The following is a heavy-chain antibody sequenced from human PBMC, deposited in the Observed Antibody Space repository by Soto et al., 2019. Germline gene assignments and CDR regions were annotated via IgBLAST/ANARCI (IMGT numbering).Heavy chain of an antibody. J-gene: IGHJ4*02. CDR3: AKLTGDSWGYFDS. CDR2: ITGNGGYT. D-gene: IGHD2-21*02. V-gene: IGHV3-23*01. CDR1: GFTFSSYA. Sequence: GGSLRLSCAASGFTFSSYAMSWVRQAPGKGLEWVSAITGNGGYTYYADSVRGRFTISRDNSKNTLYLQMNSLGAEDTAVYYCAKLTGDSWGYFDSWGQGTLVTVSS.